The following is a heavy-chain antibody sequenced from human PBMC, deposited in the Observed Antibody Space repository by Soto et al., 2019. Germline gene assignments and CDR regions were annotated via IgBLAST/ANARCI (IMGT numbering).Heavy chain of an antibody. V-gene: IGHV3-21*01. CDR1: GFTFSSYS. CDR3: ARDGDSSSWYPILGQYYYYGMDV. J-gene: IGHJ6*02. Sequence: EVQLVESGGGLVKPGGSLRLSCAASGFTFSSYSMNWVRQAPGKGLEWVSSISSSSSYIYYADSVKGRFTISRDNAKNALYLQMNSLRAEDTAVYYCARDGDSSSWYPILGQYYYYGMDVWGQGTTVTVSS. D-gene: IGHD6-13*01. CDR2: ISSSSSYI.